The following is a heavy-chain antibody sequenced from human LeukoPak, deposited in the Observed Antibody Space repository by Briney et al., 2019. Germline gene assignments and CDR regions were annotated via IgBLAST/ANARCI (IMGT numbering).Heavy chain of an antibody. CDR2: IIPIFGTA. V-gene: IGHV1-69*05. CDR3: ARDELKTDYDYVWGSSSGTSGHFDY. J-gene: IGHJ4*02. Sequence: ASVKVSCKASGGTFSSYAISWVRQAPGQGLEWMGGIIPIFGTANYAQKLQGRVSMTTDTSTTTAYLELRSLRSDDTAVYYCARDELKTDYDYVWGSSSGTSGHFDYWGQGTLVTVSS. D-gene: IGHD3-16*01. CDR1: GGTFSSYA.